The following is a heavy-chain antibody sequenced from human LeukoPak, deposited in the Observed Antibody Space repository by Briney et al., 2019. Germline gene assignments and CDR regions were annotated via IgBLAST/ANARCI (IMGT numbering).Heavy chain of an antibody. CDR2: ISGSGGST. D-gene: IGHD6-19*01. J-gene: IGHJ3*02. CDR3: GRGGGYSGGWRPTDVFDI. CDR1: GFTFSSYA. V-gene: IGHV3-23*01. Sequence: GGSLRLSCAASGFTFSSYAMSWVRQAPGKGLEWVSAISGSGGSTYYADSVKGRFTISRDNSKNTLYLQMNSLRAEDTAVYYWGRGGGYSGGWRPTDVFDIGGKGTMVTVFS.